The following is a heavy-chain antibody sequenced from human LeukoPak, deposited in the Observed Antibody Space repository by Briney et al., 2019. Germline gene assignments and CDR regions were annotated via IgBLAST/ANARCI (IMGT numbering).Heavy chain of an antibody. J-gene: IGHJ4*02. CDR3: ARAKGGVVPAARFDY. CDR2: IYYSGST. D-gene: IGHD2-2*01. Sequence: SQTLSLTCTVSGGSISSGDYYWSWIRQPPGKGLEWIGYIYYSGSTYYNPSLKSRVTISVDTSKNQFSLKLSSVTAADTAVYYCARAKGGVVPAARFDYWGQGTLVTVSS. V-gene: IGHV4-30-4*01. CDR1: GGSISSGDYY.